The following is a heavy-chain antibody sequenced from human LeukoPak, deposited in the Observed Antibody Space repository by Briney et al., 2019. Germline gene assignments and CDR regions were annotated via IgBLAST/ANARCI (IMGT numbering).Heavy chain of an antibody. Sequence: GASLLICCEGSGSIFSSYWISWGRPLPGKGEEGMGRIDPSDSYTNYSPSFQGHVTISADKSISTAYLQWSSLKASDTAMYYCASTGYCSSTSCYVIDYWGQGTLVTVSS. D-gene: IGHD2-2*01. V-gene: IGHV5-10-1*01. CDR1: GSIFSSYW. CDR3: ASTGYCSSTSCYVIDY. CDR2: IDPSDSYT. J-gene: IGHJ4*02.